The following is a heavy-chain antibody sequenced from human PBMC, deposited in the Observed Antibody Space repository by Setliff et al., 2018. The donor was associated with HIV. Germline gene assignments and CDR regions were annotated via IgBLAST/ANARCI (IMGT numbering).Heavy chain of an antibody. Sequence: SETLSLTCAVSGYPIIEAYYWLWIRQSPTKGLEYIGIIFRGVTTYYNPSLRGRVALSMDTSKNQFSLRLSSVTAADTAIYYCARADSRRGAGYQYMDVWGNGTTVTVSS. V-gene: IGHV4-38-2*01. J-gene: IGHJ6*03. CDR1: GYPIIEAYY. CDR2: IFRGVTT. CDR3: ARADSRRGAGYQYMDV. D-gene: IGHD4-4*01.